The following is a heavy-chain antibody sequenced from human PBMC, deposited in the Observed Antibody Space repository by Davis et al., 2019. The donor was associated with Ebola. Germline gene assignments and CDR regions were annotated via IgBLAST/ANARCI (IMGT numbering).Heavy chain of an antibody. CDR2: VSYDGSTK. D-gene: IGHD6-13*01. CDR3: AKVARDRSSWYHFDY. Sequence: GESLKISSAASGFTFSDFGMHWVRQAPGRGLEWVAFVSYDGSTKYYADSVKGRFTILRDSSKSTLRLQMDSLRDDDTAFYYCAKVARDRSSWYHFDYWGQGTLVTVSS. J-gene: IGHJ4*02. CDR1: GFTFSDFG. V-gene: IGHV3-30*18.